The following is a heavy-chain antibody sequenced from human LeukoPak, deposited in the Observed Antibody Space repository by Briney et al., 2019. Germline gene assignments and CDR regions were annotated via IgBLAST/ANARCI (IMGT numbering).Heavy chain of an antibody. Sequence: PGGSLRLSCAASGFTFSNYGMHWVRQAPGKGLEWVAVISYDGSNKYYADSVKGRFTISRDNAKNSLYLQMNSLRAEDTAVYYCARVPRGSGPYFDYWGQGTLVTVSS. D-gene: IGHD3-3*01. CDR1: GFTFSNYG. CDR2: ISYDGSNK. J-gene: IGHJ4*02. CDR3: ARVPRGSGPYFDY. V-gene: IGHV3-30*03.